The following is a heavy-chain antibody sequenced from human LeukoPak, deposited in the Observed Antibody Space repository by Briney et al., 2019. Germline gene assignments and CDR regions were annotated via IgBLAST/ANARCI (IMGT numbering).Heavy chain of an antibody. Sequence: ASVKVSCKASGYTFTSYDINWVRQATGQGLEWMGWMNPNSGNTGYAQKFQGRVTITRNTSISTAYMELSSLRSEDTAVYYCVRMEYQLHEAFDIWGQGTMVTVSS. D-gene: IGHD2-2*01. CDR3: VRMEYQLHEAFDI. V-gene: IGHV1-8*03. CDR1: GYTFTSYD. J-gene: IGHJ3*02. CDR2: MNPNSGNT.